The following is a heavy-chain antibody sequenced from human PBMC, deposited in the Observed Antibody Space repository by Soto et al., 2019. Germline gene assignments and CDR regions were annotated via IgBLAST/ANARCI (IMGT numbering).Heavy chain of an antibody. CDR1: GGSVSNGDYS. CDR2: MHYRGST. CDR3: ARDSGSGSF. Sequence: QVQLQESGPGLVKPSQTLSLTCTVSGGSVSNGDYSWSWIRQPPGKGLEWIGNMHYRGSTGYNPSLKSRVTMSVDTSKNQFSLKLSSVTPADTAVYYCARDSGSGSFWGQGTLVTVSS. J-gene: IGHJ1*01. D-gene: IGHD1-26*01. V-gene: IGHV4-30-4*01.